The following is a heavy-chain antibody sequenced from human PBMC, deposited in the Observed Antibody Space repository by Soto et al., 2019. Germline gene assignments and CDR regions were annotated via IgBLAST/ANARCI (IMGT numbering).Heavy chain of an antibody. D-gene: IGHD2-2*01. CDR3: ARVDIAVVPSTTFDY. Sequence: QLLESGPGLVEPSETLSLTCTVSGGSISSISYYWGWIRQPPGKGLEWIGSIKYSGHTFYNPSLKSRVTMSVDTSKNQFSLRLSSVTAAETAVYYCARVDIAVVPSTTFDYWGQGTLVTVSS. CDR1: GGSISSISYY. J-gene: IGHJ4*02. CDR2: IKYSGHT. V-gene: IGHV4-39*01.